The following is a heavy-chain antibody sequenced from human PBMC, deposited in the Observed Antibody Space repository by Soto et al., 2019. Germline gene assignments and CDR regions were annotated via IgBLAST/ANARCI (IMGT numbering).Heavy chain of an antibody. Sequence: PSETLSLTCNVSGGSIGSYYWSWIRQPPGKGLEWIGYIYSSGATKYNPSLKSRVIISVDTAKNQFSLKVTSVTAADTAVYYCARVVTMVRGVNWFDPWGQGTLVTVSS. J-gene: IGHJ5*02. CDR3: ARVVTMVRGVNWFDP. CDR1: GGSIGSYY. V-gene: IGHV4-59*01. CDR2: IYSSGAT. D-gene: IGHD3-10*01.